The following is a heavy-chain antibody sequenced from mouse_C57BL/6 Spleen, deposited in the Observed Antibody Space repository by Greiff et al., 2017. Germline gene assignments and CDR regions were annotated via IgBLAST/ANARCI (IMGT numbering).Heavy chain of an antibody. CDR1: GYAFSSSW. CDR3: ARVAGGYDGSY. Sequence: VKLQESGPELVKPGASVKISCKASGYAFSSSWMNWVKQRPGKGLEWIGRIYPGDGDTNYNGKFKGKATLTADKSSSTAYMRLSSLTSEDSAVYCCARVAGGYDGSYWGQGTLVTVSA. CDR2: IYPGDGDT. V-gene: IGHV1-82*01. D-gene: IGHD2-2*01. J-gene: IGHJ3*01.